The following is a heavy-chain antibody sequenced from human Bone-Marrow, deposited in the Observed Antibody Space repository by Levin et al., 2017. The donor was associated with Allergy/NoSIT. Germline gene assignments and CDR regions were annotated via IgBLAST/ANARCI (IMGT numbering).Heavy chain of an antibody. Sequence: HPGGSLRLSCAASGFTFSSHWMHWVRQVPGKGPVWVSRVSTDGSSTSYADSVKGRFTISRDNAKNTVYLQMNSLRAEDTALYYCVRDLYTGFDYWGQGTQVTVSS. CDR2: VSTDGSST. CDR1: GFTFSSHW. V-gene: IGHV3-74*01. J-gene: IGHJ4*02. CDR3: VRDLYTGFDY. D-gene: IGHD5-18*01.